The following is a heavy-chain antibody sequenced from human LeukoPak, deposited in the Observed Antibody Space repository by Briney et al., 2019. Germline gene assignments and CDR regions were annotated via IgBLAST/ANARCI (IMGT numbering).Heavy chain of an antibody. CDR2: IIPIFGTA. V-gene: IGHV1-69*13. J-gene: IGHJ4*02. CDR3: ARGGGSYVPFDY. Sequence: GASVKVSCKASGGTFISYAISWVRQAPGQGLEWMGGIIPIFGTANYAQKFQGRVTITADESTSTAYMELSSLRSEDTAVYYCARGGGSYVPFDYWGQGTLVTVSS. D-gene: IGHD2-15*01. CDR1: GGTFISYA.